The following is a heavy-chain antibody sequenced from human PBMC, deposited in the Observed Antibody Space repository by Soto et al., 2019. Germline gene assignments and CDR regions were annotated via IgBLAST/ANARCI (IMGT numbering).Heavy chain of an antibody. CDR1: GDSVSSNSAA. Sequence: QSQTLSLTCAISGDSVSSNSAAWNWIRQSPSRGLEWLGRTYYRSKWYNDYAVSVKSRITINPDTSKNQFSLQLNSVTPEDTAVYYCARVYCSSTSCRTSYGMDVWGQGTTVTVSS. V-gene: IGHV6-1*01. D-gene: IGHD2-2*01. CDR2: TYYRSKWYN. J-gene: IGHJ6*02. CDR3: ARVYCSSTSCRTSYGMDV.